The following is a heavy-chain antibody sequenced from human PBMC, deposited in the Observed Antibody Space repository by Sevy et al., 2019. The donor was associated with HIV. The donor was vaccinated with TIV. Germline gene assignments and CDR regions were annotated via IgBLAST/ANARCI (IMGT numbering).Heavy chain of an antibody. V-gene: IGHV3-23*01. CDR3: AKGGSSSSWTKYNWFDP. J-gene: IGHJ5*02. D-gene: IGHD6-13*01. CDR2: ISGSGTRT. Sequence: GGSLRLSCAVSGFSFDSYGMTWVRQAPGKGLEWVSGISGSGTRTYYADSVKGRFIISRDNSKNTLYLQMNSLRSEDTAVYYCAKGGSSSSWTKYNWFDPWGQGTLVTVSS. CDR1: GFSFDSYG.